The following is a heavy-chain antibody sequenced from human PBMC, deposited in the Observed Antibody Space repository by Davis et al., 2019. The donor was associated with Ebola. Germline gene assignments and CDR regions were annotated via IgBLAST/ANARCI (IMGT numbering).Heavy chain of an antibody. CDR2: INPHNGNT. Sequence: AASVKVSCKASGYTFTNYGITWVRQAPGQGLEWMGWINPHNGNTNYAQNVQGRVTMTTDTSTSTAYMEVGSLRSDDTAVYYCARDRGYIAAAGTFDYWGQGTLVTVSS. V-gene: IGHV1-18*04. CDR3: ARDRGYIAAAGTFDY. CDR1: GYTFTNYG. D-gene: IGHD6-13*01. J-gene: IGHJ4*02.